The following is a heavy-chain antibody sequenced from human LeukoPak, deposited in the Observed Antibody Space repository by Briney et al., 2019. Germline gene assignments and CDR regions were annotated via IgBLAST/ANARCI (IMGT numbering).Heavy chain of an antibody. D-gene: IGHD1-26*01. CDR1: GFALKSYS. J-gene: IGHJ5*02. V-gene: IGHV3-21*01. CDR3: ARGELVGDA. Sequence: GGSLRLSCAGSGFALKSYSLSWVRQAPGKGLEWVSSISSTSAYIYYADSVKGRFTISRDNAKNSVYLQMDSLRGEDTAVYFCARGELVGDAWGQGTLVTVSS. CDR2: ISSTSAYI.